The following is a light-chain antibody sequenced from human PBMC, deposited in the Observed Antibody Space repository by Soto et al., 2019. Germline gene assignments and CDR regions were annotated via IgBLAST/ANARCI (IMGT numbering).Light chain of an antibody. J-gene: IGLJ1*01. CDR1: SSDVGDYNY. Sequence: QSALTQPRSVSGSPGQSVTISCTGTSSDVGDYNYVSWYQQHPGKAPKLMIYDVTKRPSGVPDRSSGSKSGNTASLTISGLQAEDEADYYCCSYAGSPFVFGTGTKLTVL. CDR2: DVT. CDR3: CSYAGSPFV. V-gene: IGLV2-11*01.